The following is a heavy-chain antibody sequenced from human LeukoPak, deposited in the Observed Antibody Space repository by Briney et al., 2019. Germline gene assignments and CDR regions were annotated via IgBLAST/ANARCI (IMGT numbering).Heavy chain of an antibody. D-gene: IGHD1-1*01. J-gene: IGHJ4*02. V-gene: IGHV1-18*01. CDR3: ARGSHRWATTNGNFDY. CDR1: GYTFTSYG. Sequence: AASVKVSCKASGYTFTSYGISWVRQAPGQGLEWMGWISAYNGNTNYAQKLQGRVTMTTDTSTSTAYMELRSLRAEDTALYYCARGSHRWATTNGNFDYWGQGTLVTVSS. CDR2: ISAYNGNT.